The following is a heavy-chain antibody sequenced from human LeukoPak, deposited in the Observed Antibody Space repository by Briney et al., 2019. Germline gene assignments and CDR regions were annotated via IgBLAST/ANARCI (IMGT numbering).Heavy chain of an antibody. J-gene: IGHJ4*02. CDR2: IWYDGSNK. Sequence: GSLRLSCAASGFTFSSYAMHWVRQAPGKGLEWVAVIWYDGSNKCYADSVKGRFTISRDNSKNTLYLQMNSLRVEDSALYYCARGYYGSGSYYMGNYWGQGTLVTVSS. CDR3: ARGYYGSGSYYMGNY. CDR1: GFTFSSYA. V-gene: IGHV3-33*01. D-gene: IGHD3-10*01.